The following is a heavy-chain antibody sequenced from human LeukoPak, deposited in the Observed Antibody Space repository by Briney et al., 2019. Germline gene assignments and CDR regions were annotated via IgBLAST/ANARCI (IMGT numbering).Heavy chain of an antibody. J-gene: IGHJ4*02. Sequence: GASLQISCEGSGSIFTSYWIGWGRQLPGKGLEWMGIIYPGDSNTRYSPSFQGQVSISADKSISTAYLQWSSLKASDTAMYYCARHTNSHSSSWLCIDYWGQGTLVTVSS. CDR2: IYPGDSNT. V-gene: IGHV5-51*01. D-gene: IGHD6-13*01. CDR1: GSIFTSYW. CDR3: ARHTNSHSSSWLCIDY.